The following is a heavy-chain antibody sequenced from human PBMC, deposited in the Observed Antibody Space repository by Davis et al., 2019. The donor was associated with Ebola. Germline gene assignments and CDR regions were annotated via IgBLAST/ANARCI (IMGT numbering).Heavy chain of an antibody. CDR3: ARKGYSSAYSSGFFNY. J-gene: IGHJ4*02. D-gene: IGHD5-18*01. V-gene: IGHV4-34*01. CDR1: GGSSSGYS. Sequence: MPSETLSLTCAVYGGSSSGYSWTWIRQPQGKGLEWIGEINHSGSTNYNPSLKSRVTISVDTSKNQFSLKLSSVTAADTAVYYCARKGYSSAYSSGFFNYWGQGTLVTVSS. CDR2: INHSGST.